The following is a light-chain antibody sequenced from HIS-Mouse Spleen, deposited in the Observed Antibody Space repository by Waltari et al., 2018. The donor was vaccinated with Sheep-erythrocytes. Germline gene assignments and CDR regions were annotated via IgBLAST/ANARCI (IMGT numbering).Light chain of an antibody. V-gene: IGLV3-10*01. J-gene: IGLJ2*01. CDR3: YSTDSSGNHRV. Sequence: SYELTQPPSVSVSPGQTARTTCPGDALPNKSAYWYQQKSGQAPVLVIYEDSKRPSGIAERFSGSSSGTMATLTISGAQVEDEADYYCYSTDSSGNHRVFGGGTKLTVL. CDR1: ALPNKS. CDR2: EDS.